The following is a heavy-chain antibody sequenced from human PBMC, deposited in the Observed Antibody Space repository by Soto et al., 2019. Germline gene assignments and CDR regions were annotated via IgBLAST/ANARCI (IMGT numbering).Heavy chain of an antibody. D-gene: IGHD1-1*01. CDR3: AKEGGRTTFYYYYMDV. CDR1: GFTFSSYA. Sequence: LSLTCAASGFTFSSYAMSWVRQAPGKGLEWVSAISGSGGSTYYADSVKGRFTISRDNSKNTLYLQMNSLRAEDTAVYYCAKEGGRTTFYYYYMDVWGKGTTVTVSS. V-gene: IGHV3-23*01. CDR2: ISGSGGST. J-gene: IGHJ6*03.